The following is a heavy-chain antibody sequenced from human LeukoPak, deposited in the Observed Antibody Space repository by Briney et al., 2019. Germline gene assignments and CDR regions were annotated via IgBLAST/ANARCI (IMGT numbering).Heavy chain of an antibody. CDR1: GYSISSGYY. V-gene: IGHV4-38-2*02. J-gene: IGHJ4*02. Sequence: PSETLSLTCTVSGYSISSGYYWSWIRQPSGKGLEWIGDINHSGSTNYNPSLKSRVTISVDTSKNQFSLKLSSVTAADTAVYYCAALLGGSGVKTYYFDYWGQGTLVTVSS. CDR2: INHSGST. CDR3: AALLGGSGVKTYYFDY. D-gene: IGHD3-10*01.